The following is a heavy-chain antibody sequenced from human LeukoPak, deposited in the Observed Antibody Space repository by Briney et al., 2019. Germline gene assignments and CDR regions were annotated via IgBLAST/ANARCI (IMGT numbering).Heavy chain of an antibody. V-gene: IGHV3-23*01. CDR2: ISGNGDNT. Sequence: GGSLRLSCAASGFTFSSYAMHWVRQAPGKGLEWVSGISGNGDNTYYADSVKGRFTISRDNSKNTLYVQVNSLGTEDTAAYYCAKGSYYDSSGSFYFDYWGQGTLVTVSS. D-gene: IGHD3-22*01. J-gene: IGHJ4*02. CDR1: GFTFSSYA. CDR3: AKGSYYDSSGSFYFDY.